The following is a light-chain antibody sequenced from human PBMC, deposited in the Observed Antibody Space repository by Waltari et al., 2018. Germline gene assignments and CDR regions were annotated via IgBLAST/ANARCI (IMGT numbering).Light chain of an antibody. CDR2: DAS. Sequence: EIVLTQSPGTLSLSPGERGNLSCRASQSVGRSLVGYQQKHGQAPRLLIYDASTRATGTPDRFSGGGSGTDFSLTISRLEPEDFAVYYCQMYVRLPVTFGQGTKVEI. J-gene: IGKJ1*01. V-gene: IGKV3-20*01. CDR3: QMYVRLPVT. CDR1: QSVGRS.